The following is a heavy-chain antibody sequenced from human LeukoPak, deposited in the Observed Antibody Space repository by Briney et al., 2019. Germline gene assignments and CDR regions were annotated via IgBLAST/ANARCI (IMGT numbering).Heavy chain of an antibody. Sequence: ASVKVSCKTSGYTFISYYRHWVRQAPGQGLEWMGIINPSGGSTSYAQKFQGRVTMTRDTSTSTVYMELSSLRSEDTAVYYCARVGAYCGGDCYYDYWGQGTLVTVSS. CDR2: INPSGGST. CDR3: ARVGAYCGGDCYYDY. D-gene: IGHD2-21*02. J-gene: IGHJ4*02. V-gene: IGHV1-46*01. CDR1: GYTFISYY.